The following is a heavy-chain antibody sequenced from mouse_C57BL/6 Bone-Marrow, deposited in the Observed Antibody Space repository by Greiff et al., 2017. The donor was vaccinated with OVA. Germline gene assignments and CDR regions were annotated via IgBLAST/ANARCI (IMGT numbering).Heavy chain of an antibody. Sequence: EVMLVESGAGLVKPGGSLKLSCAASGFTFSSYAMSWVRQTPEKRLEWVAYISSGGDYIYYADTVKGRFTISRDNARNTLYLQMSSLKSEDTAMYYCTRDKAPYAMDYWGQGTSVTVSS. CDR1: GFTFSSYA. V-gene: IGHV5-9-1*02. D-gene: IGHD3-2*02. CDR2: ISSGGDYI. CDR3: TRDKAPYAMDY. J-gene: IGHJ4*01.